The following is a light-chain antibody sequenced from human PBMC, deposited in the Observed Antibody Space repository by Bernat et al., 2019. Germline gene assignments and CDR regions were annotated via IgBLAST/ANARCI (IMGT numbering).Light chain of an antibody. J-gene: IGKJ1*01. Sequence: IQMTQSPSSLSVSVGDRVTITCRASQSISTYLNWYQQKPGKAPKLLIYATSSLQSGVPSRFSGSGSGTDFTLTISSLQPEDFATYNCQQSYSTPWTFGQGTKVEIK. CDR2: ATS. CDR1: QSISTY. V-gene: IGKV1-39*01. CDR3: QQSYSTPWT.